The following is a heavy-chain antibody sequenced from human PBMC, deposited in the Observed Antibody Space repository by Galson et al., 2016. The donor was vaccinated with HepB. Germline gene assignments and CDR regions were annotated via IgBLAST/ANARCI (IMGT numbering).Heavy chain of an antibody. CDR3: ARAFELLDTLWCFDY. V-gene: IGHV5-10-1*01. D-gene: IGHD2-21*01. CDR1: GYSFTSYW. J-gene: IGHJ4*02. CDR2: IDPSDSYV. Sequence: QSGAEVKKPGESLRMSCKGSGYSFTSYWISWVRQMPGKGLEWMGRIDPSDSYVNYSPSFQGHVTISVDKSISTAYLQWSSLKASDTAMYYCARAFELLDTLWCFDYWGQGTLVTVSS.